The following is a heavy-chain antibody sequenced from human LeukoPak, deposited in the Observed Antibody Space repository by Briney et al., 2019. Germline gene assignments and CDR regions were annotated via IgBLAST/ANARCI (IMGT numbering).Heavy chain of an antibody. CDR1: GYSFTSYW. J-gene: IGHJ1*01. V-gene: IGHV5-51*01. D-gene: IGHD2-15*01. Sequence: GESLKISCKGSGYSFTSYWIGWVRQMPGKGLEWMGIIYPGDSDTRYSPSFQGQVTISADKSISTAYLQWSSLQASDTAMYYCARHGGYCSSGSCPSEYFQHWGRGTLVTVSS. CDR2: IYPGDSDT. CDR3: ARHGGYCSSGSCPSEYFQH.